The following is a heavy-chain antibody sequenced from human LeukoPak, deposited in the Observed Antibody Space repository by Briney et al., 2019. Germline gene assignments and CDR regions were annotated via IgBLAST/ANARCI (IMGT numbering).Heavy chain of an antibody. D-gene: IGHD3-22*01. CDR1: GYTFTSYD. Sequence: ASVKVSCKASGYTFTSYDINWVRQATGQGLEWMGWMNPNSGNTGYAQKFQGRVTMTRNTSISTAYMELSSLRSEDTAVYYCARGEVYYYDSSGPTDYWGQGTLVTVSS. J-gene: IGHJ4*02. CDR2: MNPNSGNT. CDR3: ARGEVYYYDSSGPTDY. V-gene: IGHV1-8*01.